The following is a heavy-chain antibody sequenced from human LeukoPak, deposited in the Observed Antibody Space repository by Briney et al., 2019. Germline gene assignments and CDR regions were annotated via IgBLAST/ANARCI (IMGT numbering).Heavy chain of an antibody. CDR2: INHNGNVN. CDR1: GFTFSSYG. D-gene: IGHD3-16*01. Sequence: GGSLRLSCAASGFTFSSYGMHWARQAPGKGLEWVASINHNGNVNYYVDSVKGRFTISRDNAKNSLYLQMSNLRAGDTAVYFCARGGGLDVWGQGATVTVSS. J-gene: IGHJ6*02. V-gene: IGHV3-7*03. CDR3: ARGGGLDV.